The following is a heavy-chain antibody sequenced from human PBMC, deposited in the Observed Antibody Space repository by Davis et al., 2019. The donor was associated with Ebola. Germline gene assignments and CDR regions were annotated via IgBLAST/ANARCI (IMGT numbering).Heavy chain of an antibody. V-gene: IGHV3-30*18. CDR3: AKTRKAAGYYFDY. CDR2: ISYDGSNK. D-gene: IGHD6-13*01. J-gene: IGHJ4*02. Sequence: GGSLRLSCAASGFTFSSYGMHWVRQAPGKGLEWVAVISYDGSNKYYADSVKGRFTISRDNSKNTLYLQMNSLRAEDTAVYYCAKTRKAAGYYFDYWGQGTLVTVSS. CDR1: GFTFSSYG.